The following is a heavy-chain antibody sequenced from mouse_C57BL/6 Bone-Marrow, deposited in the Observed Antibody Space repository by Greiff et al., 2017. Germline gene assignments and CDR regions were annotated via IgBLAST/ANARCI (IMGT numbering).Heavy chain of an antibody. V-gene: IGHV5-9-1*02. CDR1: GFTFSSYA. Sequence: EVKLMESGAGLVKPGGSLKLSCAASGFTFSSYAMSWVRQTPEKRLEWVAYISSGGDYIDYADTVKGRFTISIDNARNTPYLQMSSLKSEDKAMYYCTRAPNWYFDVWGTGTTVTVSS. J-gene: IGHJ1*03. CDR2: ISSGGDYI. CDR3: TRAPNWYFDV.